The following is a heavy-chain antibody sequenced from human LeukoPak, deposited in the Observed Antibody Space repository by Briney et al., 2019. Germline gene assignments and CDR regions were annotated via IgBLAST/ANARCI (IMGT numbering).Heavy chain of an antibody. J-gene: IGHJ4*02. CDR1: GFTFSRYH. CDR3: AKDEVRWDDYFDY. D-gene: IGHD1-26*01. V-gene: IGHV3-48*01. CDR2: ISSSSSTI. Sequence: PGGSLRLSCAASGFTFSRYHMNWVRQAPGKGLEWVSYISSSSSTIYYADSVKGRFTVSRDNSKNTLYLQMNSLRAEDTAVYYCAKDEVRWDDYFDYWGQGTLVTVSS.